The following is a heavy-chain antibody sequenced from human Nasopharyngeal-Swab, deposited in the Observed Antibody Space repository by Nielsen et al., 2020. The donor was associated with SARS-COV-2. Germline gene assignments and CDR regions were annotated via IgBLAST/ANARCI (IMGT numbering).Heavy chain of an antibody. V-gene: IGHV3-7*03. Sequence: GESLKISCADSGFNFNTSWMTWVRQAPGKGLEWVANINPDGSEMQYVDSVKGRFTISRDNAENSLYLHMNSLGGDDTAVYYCAHYASAAYWGQGTLVTVSS. CDR3: AHYASAAY. J-gene: IGHJ4*02. CDR1: GFNFNTSW. D-gene: IGHD2-2*01. CDR2: INPDGSEM.